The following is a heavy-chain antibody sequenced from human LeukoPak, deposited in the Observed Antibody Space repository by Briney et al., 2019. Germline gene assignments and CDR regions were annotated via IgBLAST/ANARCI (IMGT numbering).Heavy chain of an antibody. CDR3: ARDRPNILGLDP. V-gene: IGHV3-23*01. CDR2: ISGSGGST. J-gene: IGHJ5*02. CDR1: GFTFSSYA. Sequence: PGGSLRLSCAASGFTFSSYAMSWVRQAPGKGLEWVSAISGSGGSTYYADSVKGRFTTSRDNAKNSVFLQMSSLRDEDTAVYYCARDRPNILGLDPWGQGTLVTVSS. D-gene: IGHD2/OR15-2a*01.